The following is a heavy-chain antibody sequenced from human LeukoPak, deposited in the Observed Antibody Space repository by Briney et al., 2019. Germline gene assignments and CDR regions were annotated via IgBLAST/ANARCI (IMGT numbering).Heavy chain of an antibody. Sequence: ASVKVSCKVSGYTLTELSMHRVRQAPGKGLEWMGGFDPEDGETIYAQKFQGRVTMTEDTSTDTAYMELSSLRSEDTAVYYRASTSELWPGYWGQGTLVTVSS. CDR3: ASTSELWPGY. D-gene: IGHD3-10*02. CDR1: GYTLTELS. V-gene: IGHV1-24*01. CDR2: FDPEDGET. J-gene: IGHJ4*02.